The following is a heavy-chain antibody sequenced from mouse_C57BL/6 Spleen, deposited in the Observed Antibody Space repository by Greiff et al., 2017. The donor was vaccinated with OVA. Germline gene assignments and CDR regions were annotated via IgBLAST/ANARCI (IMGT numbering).Heavy chain of an antibody. CDR3: ARRTYYYGSSSLDY. CDR1: GYAFSSSW. CDR2: IYPGDGDT. J-gene: IGHJ2*01. Sequence: VQLVESGPELVKPGASVKISCKASGYAFSSSWMNWVKQRPGKGLEWIGRIYPGDGDTNYNGKFKGKATLTADKSSSTAYMQLSSLTSEDSAVYFCARRTYYYGSSSLDYWGQGTTLTVSS. V-gene: IGHV1-82*01. D-gene: IGHD1-1*01.